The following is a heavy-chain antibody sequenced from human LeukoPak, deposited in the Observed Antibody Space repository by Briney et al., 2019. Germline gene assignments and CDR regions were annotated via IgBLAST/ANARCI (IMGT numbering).Heavy chain of an antibody. V-gene: IGHV4-59*01. J-gene: IGHJ4*02. Sequence: SETLSLTCTVSGVSMSSYYWSWLRQPPGKGLEWIGYIYYSGSTNYNPSLKSRVTISVDTSRNQFFLKLNSVTAADTAVYYCARGDGYYTAIDYWGQGTLVTVSS. D-gene: IGHD3-3*01. CDR2: IYYSGST. CDR1: GVSMSSYY. CDR3: ARGDGYYTAIDY.